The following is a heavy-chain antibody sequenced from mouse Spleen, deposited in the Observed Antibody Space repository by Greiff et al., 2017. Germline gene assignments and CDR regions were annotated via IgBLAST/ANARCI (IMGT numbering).Heavy chain of an antibody. D-gene: IGHD1-1*01. CDR1: GYTFTSYW. CDR2: IHPNSGST. V-gene: IGHV1-64*01. J-gene: IGHJ3*01. Sequence: QVQLQQSGAELVKPGASVKLSCKASGYTFTSYWMHWVKQRPGQGLEWIGMIHPNSGSTNYNEKFKSKATLTVDKSSSTAYMQLSSLTSEDSAVYYCARNYGSSRAWFAYWGQGTLVTVSA. CDR3: ARNYGSSRAWFAY.